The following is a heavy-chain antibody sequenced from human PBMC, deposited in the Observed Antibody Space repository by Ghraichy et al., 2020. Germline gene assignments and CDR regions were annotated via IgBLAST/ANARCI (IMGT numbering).Heavy chain of an antibody. CDR1: GFTFSSYS. Sequence: GGSLRLSCAASGFTFSSYSMNWVRQAPGKGLEWVSSISSSSSYIYYADSVKGRFTISRDNAKNSLYLQMNSLRAEDTAVYYCARDLSSTMIVVVAPFDYRGQGTLVTVSS. CDR3: ARDLSSTMIVVVAPFDY. J-gene: IGHJ4*02. CDR2: ISSSSSYI. V-gene: IGHV3-21*01. D-gene: IGHD3-22*01.